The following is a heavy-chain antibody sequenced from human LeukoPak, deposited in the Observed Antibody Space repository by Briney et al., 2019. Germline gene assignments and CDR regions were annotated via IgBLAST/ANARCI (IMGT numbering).Heavy chain of an antibody. D-gene: IGHD3-9*01. CDR1: GGSISNYY. V-gene: IGHV4-59*12. CDR2: IYHNGGT. J-gene: IGHJ5*02. Sequence: SETLSLTCSVSGGSISNYYWSWIRQPPGKGLEWIGYIYHNGGTNYNPSLKSRVTISVDTSKNQFSLKLSSVTAADTAVYYCARERGGYFDWLYNWFDPWGQGTLVTVSS. CDR3: ARERGGYFDWLYNWFDP.